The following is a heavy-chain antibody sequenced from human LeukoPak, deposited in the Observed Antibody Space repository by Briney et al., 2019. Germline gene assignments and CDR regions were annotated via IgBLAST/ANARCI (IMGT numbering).Heavy chain of an antibody. V-gene: IGHV3-23*01. CDR2: IAASGGST. CDR3: ARANYYGSGTYYYFDY. CDR1: GFTFSSYA. D-gene: IGHD3-10*01. J-gene: IGHJ4*02. Sequence: PGGSLRLSCAASGFTFSSYAMTWVRQTPGKGLEWVSSIAASGGSTYYADAVKGRFTISRDNSKNTVCLQINSLRAEDTAVYYCARANYYGSGTYYYFDYWGQGALVTVSS.